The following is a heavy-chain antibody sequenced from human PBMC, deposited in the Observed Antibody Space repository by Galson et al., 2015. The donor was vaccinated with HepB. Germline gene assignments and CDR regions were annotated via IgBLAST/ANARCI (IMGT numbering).Heavy chain of an antibody. CDR2: IYPGDSDT. J-gene: IGHJ3*02. D-gene: IGHD3-22*01. CDR3: ARRTKYYYDSSGEYDAFDI. CDR1: GYSFTSYW. V-gene: IGHV5-51*03. Sequence: QSGAEVKKPGESLKISCKGSGYSFTSYWIGWVRQMPGKGLEWMGIIYPGDSDTRYSPSFQGQVTISADKSISTAYLQWSSLKASDTAMYYCARRTKYYYDSSGEYDAFDIWGQGTMVTVSS.